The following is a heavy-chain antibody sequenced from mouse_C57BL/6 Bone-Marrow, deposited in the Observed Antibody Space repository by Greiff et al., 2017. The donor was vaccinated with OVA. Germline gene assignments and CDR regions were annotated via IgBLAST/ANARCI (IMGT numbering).Heavy chain of an antibody. CDR2: IYPGDGDT. CDR3: ARLAYYSNFYAMDY. D-gene: IGHD2-5*01. Sequence: VQLKESGPELVKPGASVKISCKASGYAFSSSWMNWVKQRPGKGLEWIGRIYPGDGDTNYNGKFKGKATLTADKSSSTAYMQLSSLTSEDSAVYFCARLAYYSNFYAMDYWGQGTSVTVSS. J-gene: IGHJ4*01. V-gene: IGHV1-82*01. CDR1: GYAFSSSW.